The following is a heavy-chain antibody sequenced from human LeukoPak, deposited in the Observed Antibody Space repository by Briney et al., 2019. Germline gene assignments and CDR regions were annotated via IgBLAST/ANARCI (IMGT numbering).Heavy chain of an antibody. J-gene: IGHJ1*01. CDR2: IKQDGSEK. D-gene: IGHD3-16*01. CDR1: GFTFTSYW. Sequence: GGSLRLSCAASGFTFTSYWMSWVRQAPGKGLEWVANIKQDGSEKYYVDSVKGRFTISRDNAKNSLYLQMNSLRAEDTAVYYCGRAFPPLRTSSAGDLWGQGTLVTVSS. CDR3: GRAFPPLRTSSAGDL. V-gene: IGHV3-7*01.